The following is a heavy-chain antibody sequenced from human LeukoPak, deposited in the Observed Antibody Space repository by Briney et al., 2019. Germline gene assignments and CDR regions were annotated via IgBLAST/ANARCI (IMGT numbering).Heavy chain of an antibody. J-gene: IGHJ4*02. CDR2: ISYDGYNK. V-gene: IGHV3-30*18. CDR1: GFTLSNAW. D-gene: IGHD2-15*01. Sequence: HPGGSLRLSCAASGFTLSNAWMSCVRQAPGKGLEWVAVISYDGYNKYYADSVKGRFTISRDNSKNTLYLQMNSLRAEDTAVFYCAKDRCSGGSCYFDYWGQGTLVTVSS. CDR3: AKDRCSGGSCYFDY.